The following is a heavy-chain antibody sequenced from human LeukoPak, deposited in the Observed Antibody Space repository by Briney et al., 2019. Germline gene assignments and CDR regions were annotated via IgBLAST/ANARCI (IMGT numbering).Heavy chain of an antibody. D-gene: IGHD1-26*01. CDR1: GYTFTGYY. J-gene: IGHJ4*02. V-gene: IGHV1-2*02. Sequence: ASVKVSCKASGYTFTGYYMHWVRQAPGQGLEWMGWINPNSGGTNYAQKFQGRVTMTRDTSISAAYMELSSLRSEDTAVYYCARERSEFQGANAWIDWDYWGQGTLVTVSS. CDR3: ARERSEFQGANAWIDWDY. CDR2: INPNSGGT.